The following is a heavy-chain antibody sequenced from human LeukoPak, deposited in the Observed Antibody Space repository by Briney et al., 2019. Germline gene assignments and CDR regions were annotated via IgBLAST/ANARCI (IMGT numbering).Heavy chain of an antibody. D-gene: IGHD6-19*01. CDR2: IIPIFGTA. CDR1: GGTFSSYA. CDR3: ARDRLVIAVGGTVPFDY. J-gene: IGHJ4*02. V-gene: IGHV1-69*13. Sequence: VASVKVSCKASGGTFSSYAISWVRQAPGQGLEWMGGIIPIFGTANYAQKFQGRVTITADESTSTAYMELSSLRSEDTAVYYCARDRLVIAVGGTVPFDYWGQGTLVTVSS.